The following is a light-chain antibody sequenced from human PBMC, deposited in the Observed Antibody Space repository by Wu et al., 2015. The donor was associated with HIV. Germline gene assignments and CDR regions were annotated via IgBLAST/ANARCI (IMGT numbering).Light chain of an antibody. CDR1: QSVSTY. Sequence: DIVLTQSPATLSVSPGKRATLSCRASQSVSTYLAWYQQKPGQAPRLLMYDASNRATGIPVRFSGSGSGTDFTFTISSLEPEDFAVYYCQQRSNWPLTFGQGTRLEIK. V-gene: IGKV3-11*01. J-gene: IGKJ5*01. CDR2: DAS. CDR3: QQRSNWPLT.